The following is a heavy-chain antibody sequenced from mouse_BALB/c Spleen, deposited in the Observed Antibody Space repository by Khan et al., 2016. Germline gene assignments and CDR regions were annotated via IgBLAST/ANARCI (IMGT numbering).Heavy chain of an antibody. Sequence: EVELVESGGGLVQPGGSLKLSCATSGFTFSDYYMYWVRQTPEKRLEWVAYISNGGGSTYYPDPVKGRFTISRDNAKTTLYLQMSRLKSEDAAMYDCARSIHYYGYVTYWGQGTLVTVS. D-gene: IGHD1-2*01. J-gene: IGHJ3*01. CDR3: ARSIHYYGYVTY. CDR2: ISNGGGST. V-gene: IGHV5-12*02. CDR1: GFTFSDYY.